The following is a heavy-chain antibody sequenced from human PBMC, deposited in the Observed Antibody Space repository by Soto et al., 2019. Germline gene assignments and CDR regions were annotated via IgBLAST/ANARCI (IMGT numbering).Heavy chain of an antibody. Sequence: SETLPLTCTDSGGSISSGGYYWSWIRQHPGKGLEWIGYIYYSGSTYYNPSLKSRVTISVDTSKNQFSLKLSSVAAADTAVYYCARVRGRGPFDDWGQGTLVTVSS. D-gene: IGHD1-26*01. CDR3: ARVRGRGPFDD. J-gene: IGHJ4*02. CDR2: IYYSGST. V-gene: IGHV4-31*03. CDR1: GGSISSGGYY.